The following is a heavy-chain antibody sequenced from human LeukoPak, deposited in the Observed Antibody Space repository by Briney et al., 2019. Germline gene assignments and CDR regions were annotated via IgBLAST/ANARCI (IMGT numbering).Heavy chain of an antibody. J-gene: IGHJ4*02. Sequence: PSETLSLTCAVSRGSFSGYYWSSIRQPPGPGLEWIGEINHSGSTNYNPSLTSRVTISVDTSKNQFSLKLSSVTAADTAVYYCARWGTGWYYFDYWGQGSLVTVSS. V-gene: IGHV4-34*01. CDR3: ARWGTGWYYFDY. CDR2: INHSGST. D-gene: IGHD6-19*01. CDR1: RGSFSGYY.